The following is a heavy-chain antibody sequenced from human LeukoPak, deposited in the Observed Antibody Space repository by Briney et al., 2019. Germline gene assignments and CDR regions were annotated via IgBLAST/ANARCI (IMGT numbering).Heavy chain of an antibody. J-gene: IGHJ6*03. Sequence: GGSLRLSCAASGFTFSSYWMSWVRQAPGKGLEWVANIKQDGSEKYYVDSVKGRFTISRDNAKNSLYLQMNSLRAEDTAVYYCARAPTNKTYYDFWSGYPYYYYYYYMDVWGKGTTVTVSS. CDR1: GFTFSSYW. D-gene: IGHD3-3*01. CDR2: IKQDGSEK. CDR3: ARAPTNKTYYDFWSGYPYYYYYYYMDV. V-gene: IGHV3-7*01.